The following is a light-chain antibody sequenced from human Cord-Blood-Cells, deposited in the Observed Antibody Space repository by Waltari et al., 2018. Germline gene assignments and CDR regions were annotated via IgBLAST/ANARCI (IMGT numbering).Light chain of an antibody. Sequence: SYVLTQPPSVSVAPGKTARITCGGNNIGSKSVHWYQQKPGQPPALVIYYDSDRPSGIPERFSGSNSGNTATLTISRVEAGDEADYYCQVWDSSSDHVVFGGGTKLTVL. CDR3: QVWDSSSDHVV. V-gene: IGLV3-21*04. CDR2: YDS. J-gene: IGLJ2*01. CDR1: NIGSKS.